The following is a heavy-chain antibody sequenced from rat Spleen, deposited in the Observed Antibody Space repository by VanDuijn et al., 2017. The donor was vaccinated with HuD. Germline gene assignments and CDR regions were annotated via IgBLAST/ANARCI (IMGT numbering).Heavy chain of an antibody. CDR2: ISYDGSST. Sequence: EVQLVESGGGLVQPGRSMKLSCAASGFTFSNYDMAWVRQAPKKGLEWVATISYDGSSTNYRDSVKGRFTISRDNAKSTLYLQMDSLRSEDTATYYCARRTTVAGFDYWGQGTLVTVSS. CDR3: ARRTTVAGFDY. V-gene: IGHV5-7*01. CDR1: GFTFSNYD. J-gene: IGHJ3*01. D-gene: IGHD1-3*01.